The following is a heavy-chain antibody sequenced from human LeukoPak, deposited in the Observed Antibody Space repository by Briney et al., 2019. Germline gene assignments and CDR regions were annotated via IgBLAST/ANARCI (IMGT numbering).Heavy chain of an antibody. CDR3: ARGLRSSSSSY. V-gene: IGHV3-48*04. J-gene: IGHJ4*02. Sequence: PGGSLRLSCAASGFTFSDYSMNWVRQAPGKGLEWVSYISGGSGTIYYADSVKGRFAISRDNAKNSLYLQMNSLRAEDTAVYYCARGLRSSSSSYWGQGTLVTVSS. CDR2: ISGGSGTI. D-gene: IGHD6-13*01. CDR1: GFTFSDYS.